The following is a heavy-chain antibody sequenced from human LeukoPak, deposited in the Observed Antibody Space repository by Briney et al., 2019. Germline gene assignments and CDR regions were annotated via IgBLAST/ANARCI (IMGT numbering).Heavy chain of an antibody. V-gene: IGHV3-23*01. CDR2: ISGSGGST. CDR1: GFTFSSYA. Sequence: PGGSLRLSCAASGFTFSSYAMSWVRQPPGKGLEWVSAISGSGGSTYYADSVKGRFTISRDNSKNTLYLQMNSLSAEDTAVYYCAKAPAARPYFDYWGQGTLVTVSS. J-gene: IGHJ4*02. D-gene: IGHD6-6*01. CDR3: AKAPAARPYFDY.